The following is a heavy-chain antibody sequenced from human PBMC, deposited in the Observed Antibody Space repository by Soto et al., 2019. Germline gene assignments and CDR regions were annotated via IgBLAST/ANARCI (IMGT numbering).Heavy chain of an antibody. CDR3: ASGNSSGWYVPGAFDY. D-gene: IGHD6-19*01. Sequence: ASVKVSCKASGYTFTSYGISWVRQAPGQGLEWMGWISAYNGNTNYAQKLQGRVTMTTDTSTSTAYMELGSLRSDDTAVYYCASGNSSGWYVPGAFDYWGQGTLVTVSS. J-gene: IGHJ4*02. CDR1: GYTFTSYG. CDR2: ISAYNGNT. V-gene: IGHV1-18*01.